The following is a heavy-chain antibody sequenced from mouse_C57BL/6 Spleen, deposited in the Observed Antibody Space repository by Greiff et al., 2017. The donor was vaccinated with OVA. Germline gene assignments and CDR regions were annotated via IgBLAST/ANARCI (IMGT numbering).Heavy chain of an antibody. Sequence: QVQLQQPGAELVRPGSSVKLSCKASGYTFTSYWMDWVKQRPGQGLEWIGNIYPSDSETHYNQKFKDKATLTVDKSSSTAYMQLSSLTSEDSAAYYCARGGYYGNYGAMEYWGQGTSVTVSS. D-gene: IGHD2-1*01. J-gene: IGHJ4*01. V-gene: IGHV1-61*01. CDR2: IYPSDSET. CDR3: ARGGYYGNYGAMEY. CDR1: GYTFTSYW.